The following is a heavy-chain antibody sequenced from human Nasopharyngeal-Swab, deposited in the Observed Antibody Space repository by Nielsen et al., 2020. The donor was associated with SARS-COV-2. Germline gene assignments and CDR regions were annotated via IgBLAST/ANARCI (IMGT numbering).Heavy chain of an antibody. CDR3: ARDIPPVTGDDHDAFDI. CDR1: GFTFDDYT. V-gene: IGHV3-9*01. CDR2: INWNSGRK. J-gene: IGHJ3*02. D-gene: IGHD7-27*01. Sequence: SLKISCAASGFTFDDYTMHWVRQAPGKGLEWVSGINWNSGRKGYADSVKGRFTISRDNSKNTLYLQMNSLRAEDTAVYYCARDIPPVTGDDHDAFDIWGQGTMVTVSS.